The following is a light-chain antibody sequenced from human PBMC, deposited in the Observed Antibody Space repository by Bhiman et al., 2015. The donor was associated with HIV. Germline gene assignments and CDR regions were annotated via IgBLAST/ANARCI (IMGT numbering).Light chain of an antibody. CDR1: SSNIGSNY. J-gene: IGLJ2*01. Sequence: QPVLTQPPSASGTPGQRVTISCSGSSSNIGSNYVYWYQQLPGTTPKLLIYRNNQRPSGVPDRFSGSKSGTSASLAISGLQSEDEADYYCAAWDDSLNGLVFGGGTKLTVL. CDR2: RNN. V-gene: IGLV1-47*01. CDR3: AAWDDSLNGLV.